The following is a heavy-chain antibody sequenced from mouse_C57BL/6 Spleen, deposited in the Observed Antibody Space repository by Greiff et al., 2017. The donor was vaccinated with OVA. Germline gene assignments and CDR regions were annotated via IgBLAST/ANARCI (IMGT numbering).Heavy chain of an antibody. J-gene: IGHJ4*01. CDR3: ARGGYGSTAAMDY. V-gene: IGHV5-16*02. D-gene: IGHD1-1*01. Sequence: EVKLMESEGGLVQPGSSMKLSCTASGFTFSDYYMAWVRQVPEKGLEWVANINYDGSSTYYLDSLKSRFIISRDNAKNILYLQMSSLKSEDTAKYYCARGGYGSTAAMDYWGQGTSVTVSS. CDR2: INYDGSST. CDR1: GFTFSDYY.